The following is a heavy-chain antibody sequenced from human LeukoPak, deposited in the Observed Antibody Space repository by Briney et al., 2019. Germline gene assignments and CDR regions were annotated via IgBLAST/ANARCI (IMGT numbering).Heavy chain of an antibody. V-gene: IGHV1-2*02. CDR1: GYTFTGYY. CDR2: INPNSGGT. CDR3: ARNAVNIVVVPAATIVYYGMDV. D-gene: IGHD2-2*01. Sequence: ASVKVSCKASGYTFTGYYMHWVRQAPGQGLAWMGWINPNSGGTNYAQKFQGRVTMTRDTSISTAYMELSRLRSDGTAVYYCARNAVNIVVVPAATIVYYGMDVWGQGTTVTVSS. J-gene: IGHJ6*02.